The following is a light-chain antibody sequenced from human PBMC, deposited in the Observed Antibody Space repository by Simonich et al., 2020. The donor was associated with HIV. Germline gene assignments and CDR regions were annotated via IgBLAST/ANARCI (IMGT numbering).Light chain of an antibody. V-gene: IGKV1-5*03. CDR2: KAS. CDR3: QQYNSSPFT. J-gene: IGKJ3*01. Sequence: DIQMTQSPSTLSSSVGDRVTITCLASQSISNWLAWHQQKPGKTTKVLIYKASSLESGVPSRFSGSGSGTKFTLTISSLQPDDFATYYCQQYNSSPFTFGPGTKVDIK. CDR1: QSISNW.